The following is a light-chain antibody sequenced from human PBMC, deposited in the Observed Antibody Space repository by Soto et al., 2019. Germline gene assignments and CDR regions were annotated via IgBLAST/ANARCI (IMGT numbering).Light chain of an antibody. Sequence: EIVLTQSPGTLSLSPGERASLSFRASQNVNSNYLAWYQQKPGQAPRLLIYDASSRATGIPDRFGGSGSGTDFTLTISRLEPEDFAMYYCQQYGGSPQTFGRGTKVDIK. V-gene: IGKV3-20*01. CDR2: DAS. CDR3: QQYGGSPQT. J-gene: IGKJ1*01. CDR1: QNVNSNY.